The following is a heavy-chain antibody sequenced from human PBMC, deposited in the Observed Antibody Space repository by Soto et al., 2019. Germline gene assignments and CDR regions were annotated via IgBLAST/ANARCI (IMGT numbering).Heavy chain of an antibody. CDR1: GFTFNSSA. J-gene: IGHJ4*02. Sequence: EVQLLEAGGGLVQPGGSLRLSCAASGFTFNSSAMSWVRQAPGKGLEWVSTTSGGAGSTYYADSVKGRFTISRDNSKNTLYLQMNSLRADDTAVYYCAKGRYRIGWYDPYFDYWAREPWSPSPQ. D-gene: IGHD6-19*01. CDR2: TSGGAGST. V-gene: IGHV3-23*01. CDR3: AKGRYRIGWYDPYFDY.